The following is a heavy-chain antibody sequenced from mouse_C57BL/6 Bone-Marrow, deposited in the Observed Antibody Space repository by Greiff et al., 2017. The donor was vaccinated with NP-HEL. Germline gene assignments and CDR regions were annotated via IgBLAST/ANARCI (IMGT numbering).Heavy chain of an antibody. J-gene: IGHJ2*01. V-gene: IGHV1-15*01. CDR1: GYTFTDYE. Sequence: QVQLQQSGAELVRPGASVTLSCKASGYTFTDYEMHWVKQTPVHGLEWIGAIDPETGGTAYNQKFKGKAILTADKSSSTAYMELRSLTSEDSAVYYCTRWIYYYGSLYYFDYWGQGTTLTVSS. D-gene: IGHD1-1*01. CDR3: TRWIYYYGSLYYFDY. CDR2: IDPETGGT.